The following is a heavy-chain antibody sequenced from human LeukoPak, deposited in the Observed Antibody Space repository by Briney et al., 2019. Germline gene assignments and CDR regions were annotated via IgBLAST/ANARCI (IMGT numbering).Heavy chain of an antibody. Sequence: ASVKVSCKASGYTFSNHEIHWVRQAPGQSLEWMGGINGGNGDTKYSQKFQGRVTMTRDTSISTAYMELSRLRSDDTAVYYCARSSGGSSRWFDPWGQGTLVTVSS. CDR3: ARSSGGSSRWFDP. J-gene: IGHJ5*02. V-gene: IGHV1-3*01. CDR1: GYTFSNHE. D-gene: IGHD2-15*01. CDR2: INGGNGDT.